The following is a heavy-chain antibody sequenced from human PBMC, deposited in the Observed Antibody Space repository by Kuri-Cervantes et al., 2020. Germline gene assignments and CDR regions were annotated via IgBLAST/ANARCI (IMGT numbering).Heavy chain of an antibody. CDR2: INPNSGGT. J-gene: IGHJ5*02. Sequence: ASVKVSCKASGYTFIGYYMHWVRQAPGQGLEWMGWINPNSGGTNYAQKFQGRVTMTRDTSISTAYMELSRLRSDDTAVYYCARARFTYYDLVSPWGQGTLVTVSS. CDR3: ARARFTYYDLVSP. D-gene: IGHD1-26*01. CDR1: GYTFIGYY. V-gene: IGHV1-2*02.